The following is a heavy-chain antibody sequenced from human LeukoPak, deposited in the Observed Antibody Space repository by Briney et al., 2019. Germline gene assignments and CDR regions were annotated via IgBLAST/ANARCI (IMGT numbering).Heavy chain of an antibody. CDR1: GFTFSRYW. CDR2: MKQDGSQK. Sequence: GGSLRLSCVASGFTFSRYWMTWFRQAPGKGLEWVANMKQDGSQKNYVDSVKGRFTISRDNAKKSLYLQMNSLRGEDTAVYCCARGGTYDIWGQGTRVTVSS. J-gene: IGHJ3*02. V-gene: IGHV3-7*01. CDR3: ARGGTYDI.